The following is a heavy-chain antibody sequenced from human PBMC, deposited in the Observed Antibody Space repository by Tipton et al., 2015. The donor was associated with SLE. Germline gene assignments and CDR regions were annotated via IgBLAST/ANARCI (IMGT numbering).Heavy chain of an antibody. CDR2: IYHSGST. CDR3: ASYRIAAPGNY. CDR1: GYSISSGYY. Sequence: TLSLTCAVSGYSISSGYYWGWIRQPPGKGLEWIGSIYHSGSTYYNPSLKSRVTISVDTSKNQFSLKLTSVTAADTAVYYCASYRIAAPGNYWGQGTLVTVSS. D-gene: IGHD6-6*01. J-gene: IGHJ4*02. V-gene: IGHV4-38-2*01.